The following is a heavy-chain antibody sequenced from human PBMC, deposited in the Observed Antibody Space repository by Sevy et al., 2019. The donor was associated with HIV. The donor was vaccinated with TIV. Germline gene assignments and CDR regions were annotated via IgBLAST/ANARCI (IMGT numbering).Heavy chain of an antibody. D-gene: IGHD3-3*02. V-gene: IGHV3-33*01. CDR2: IWYDGSNK. CDR3: AREISSRTPGMDV. CDR1: GFTFSSYS. Sequence: GGSLRLSCAASGFTFSSYSMHWVRQAPGKGLEWVAVIWYDGSNKYYADSVKGRFTISIDNSKNTLYLQMNSLRAEDTAVYYCAREISSRTPGMDVWGQGTTVTVSS. J-gene: IGHJ6*02.